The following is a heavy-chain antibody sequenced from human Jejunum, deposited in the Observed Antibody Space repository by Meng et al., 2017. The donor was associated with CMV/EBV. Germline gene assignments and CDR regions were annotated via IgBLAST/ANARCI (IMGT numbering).Heavy chain of an antibody. D-gene: IGHD3-3*01. CDR3: AKPLSPYDFWSGTDF. Sequence: FTFDDYALHLVRPAPGKGLEWVSGISLNSGRVDYADSVKGRFTISRDNVKNSLFLEMNSLRPEDTAFYYCAKPLSPYDFWSGTDFWGQGTLVTVSS. CDR1: FTFDDYA. V-gene: IGHV3-9*01. CDR2: ISLNSGRV. J-gene: IGHJ4*02.